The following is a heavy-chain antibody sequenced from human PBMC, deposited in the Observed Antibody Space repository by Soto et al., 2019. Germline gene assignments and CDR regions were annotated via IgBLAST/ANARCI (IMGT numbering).Heavy chain of an antibody. CDR1: GYTFTSYG. J-gene: IGHJ4*02. Sequence: ASVKVSCTASGYTFTSYGISWVRQAPGQGLEWMGWISAYNGNTNYAQKLQGRVTMTTDTSTSTAYMELRSLRSDDTAVYYCARVEFHITMVRGVISYFDYWGQGTLVTVSS. CDR3: ARVEFHITMVRGVISYFDY. CDR2: ISAYNGNT. D-gene: IGHD3-10*01. V-gene: IGHV1-18*01.